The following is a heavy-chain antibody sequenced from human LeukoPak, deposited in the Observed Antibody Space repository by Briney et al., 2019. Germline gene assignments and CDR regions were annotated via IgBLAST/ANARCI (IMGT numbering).Heavy chain of an antibody. Sequence: GGSLRLSCAASGFTFSSYGMHWVRQAPGKGLEWVAFIRYDGSYKYYTDSVKGRFTISRDNSKNTLYLQMNSLRAEDTAVYYCAKDHSQSFDSWGQGTLVTVSS. J-gene: IGHJ4*02. CDR2: IRYDGSYK. V-gene: IGHV3-30*02. CDR3: AKDHSQSFDS. D-gene: IGHD2-21*01. CDR1: GFTFSSYG.